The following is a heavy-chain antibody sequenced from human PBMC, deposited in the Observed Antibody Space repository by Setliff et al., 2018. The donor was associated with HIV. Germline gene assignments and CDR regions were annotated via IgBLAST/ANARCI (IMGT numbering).Heavy chain of an antibody. Sequence: SETLSLTCTVSGGSITTYFWTWIRQPPGKGLEWIGSAFHSGATNYNPSLKSRVTMSVDTSKNQFSLRLSSVTAGDTAVYYCTRRRGPMVRGVDPTPSYYFDYWGQGTLVTVSS. V-gene: IGHV4-59*12. CDR3: TRRRGPMVRGVDPTPSYYFDY. CDR1: GGSITTYF. J-gene: IGHJ4*02. D-gene: IGHD3-10*01. CDR2: AFHSGAT.